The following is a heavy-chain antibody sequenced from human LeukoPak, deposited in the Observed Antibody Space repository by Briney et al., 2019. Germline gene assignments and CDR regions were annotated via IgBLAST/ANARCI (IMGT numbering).Heavy chain of an antibody. CDR1: GDSVSSNGAA. CDR3: AREYSSGGSGWFDP. CDR2: TYYRSKWYN. Sequence: SQTLSLTCAISGDSVSSNGAAWNWIRQSPSRGLEWLGRTYYRSKWYNDHAVSVKSRITINPDTSKNQFSLQLNSVTPEDTAVYYCAREYSSGGSGWFDPWGQGTLVTVSS. D-gene: IGHD6-19*01. J-gene: IGHJ5*02. V-gene: IGHV6-1*01.